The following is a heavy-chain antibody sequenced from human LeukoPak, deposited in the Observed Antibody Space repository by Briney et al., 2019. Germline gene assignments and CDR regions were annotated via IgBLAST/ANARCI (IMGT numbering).Heavy chain of an antibody. CDR1: GFTFSSYG. CDR3: AKAYYYDSSGAFDY. D-gene: IGHD3-22*01. V-gene: IGHV3-30*02. Sequence: GESLRLSCAASGFTFSSYGMHWVRQAPGKGLEWVAFIRYDGSNKYYADSVKGRFTISRDNSKNTLYLQMNSLRAEDTAVYYCAKAYYYDSSGAFDYWGQGTLVTVSS. CDR2: IRYDGSNK. J-gene: IGHJ4*02.